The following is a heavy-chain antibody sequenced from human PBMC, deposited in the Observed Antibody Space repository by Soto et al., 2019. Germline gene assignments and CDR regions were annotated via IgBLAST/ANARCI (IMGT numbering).Heavy chain of an antibody. D-gene: IGHD4-4*01. V-gene: IGHV3-74*01. CDR2: VNSDGSST. J-gene: IGHJ4*02. CDR1: GFTFSTYW. Sequence: EVQLVESGGGLVQPGESLRLSCAASGFTFSTYWMHWVRQAPGKGLVWVSSVNSDGSSTNYADSVKGRFTLSRDNAKNTLYLQMNSLRAEDTAVYYCARSREGYSYFDYWGQGILVTVSS. CDR3: ARSREGYSYFDY.